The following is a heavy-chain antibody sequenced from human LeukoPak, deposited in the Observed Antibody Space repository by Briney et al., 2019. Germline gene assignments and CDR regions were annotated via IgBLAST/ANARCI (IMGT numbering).Heavy chain of an antibody. Sequence: GESLKISRQGSGYSFTSYWIGWVRQMPGKGLECMGIIYPGDSDTRYSPSFQGQVTISADKSISPAYLQWRSLKASVPAMSYSPTTNSYDSSGYSDSGTFDYWGQGTLVTVSS. J-gene: IGHJ4*02. CDR2: IYPGDSDT. CDR3: PTTNSYDSSGYSDSGTFDY. D-gene: IGHD3-22*01. V-gene: IGHV5-51*01. CDR1: GYSFTSYW.